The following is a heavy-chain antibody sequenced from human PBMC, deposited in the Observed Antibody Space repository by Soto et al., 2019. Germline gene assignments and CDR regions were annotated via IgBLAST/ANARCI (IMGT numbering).Heavy chain of an antibody. J-gene: IGHJ6*02. D-gene: IGHD6-6*01. CDR2: IYYSGST. CDR3: ARDRGYSSSHKGGVDYYYGMDV. V-gene: IGHV4-59*01. CDR1: GGSISSYY. Sequence: SETLSLTCTVSGGSISSYYWSWIRQPPGKGLEWIGYIYYSGSTNYNPSPKSRVTISVDTSKNQFSLKLSSVTAADTAVYYCARDRGYSSSHKGGVDYYYGMDVWGQGTTVTVSS.